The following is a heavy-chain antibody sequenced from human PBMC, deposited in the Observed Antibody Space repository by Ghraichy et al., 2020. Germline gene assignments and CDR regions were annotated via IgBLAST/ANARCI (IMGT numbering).Heavy chain of an antibody. CDR1: GGSFSGNY. CDR3: GRMRTVRVVHYYYYYYGMDV. V-gene: IGHV4-34*01. CDR2: INHSGST. Sequence: SETLSLTCAVSGGSFSGNYWRWVCMRQGKGLEWIGEINHSGSTNYNPSLKSRVTISVDTSTNQFSLKLSPVTAADTAVYYCGRMRTVRVVHYYYYYYGMDVGVEGTTVTVPS. D-gene: IGHD3-10*02. J-gene: IGHJ6*01.